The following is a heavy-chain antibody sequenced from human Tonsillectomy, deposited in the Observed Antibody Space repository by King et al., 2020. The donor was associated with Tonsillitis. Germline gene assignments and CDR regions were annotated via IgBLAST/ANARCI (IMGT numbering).Heavy chain of an antibody. V-gene: IGHV3-30-3*01. CDR3: ARGVLLRFLEWLSRPYGMDV. CDR1: GFTFSSYA. D-gene: IGHD3-3*01. CDR2: ISYDGSNK. Sequence: VQLVESGGGVVQPGRSLRLSCAASGFTFSSYAMHWVRQAPGKGLEWVAVISYDGSNKYYADSVKGRFTISRDNSKNTLYLQMNSLRAEDTAVYYCARGVLLRFLEWLSRPYGMDVWGQGTTVTVS. J-gene: IGHJ6*02.